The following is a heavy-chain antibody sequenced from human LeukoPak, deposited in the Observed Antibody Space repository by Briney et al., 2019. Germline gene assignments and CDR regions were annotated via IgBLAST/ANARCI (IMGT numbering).Heavy chain of an antibody. CDR2: MNTNNGNT. Sequence: ASVKVSCKASGHTFTDYDINWVRQAPGQGLEWMGWMNTNNGNTGFAQKFQVRGAMTRDPSSTTAYLELTDLTPADTGIYYCARGRGAYGSGSYLYDWGQGTLVTVSS. D-gene: IGHD3-10*01. CDR1: GHTFTDYD. V-gene: IGHV1-8*01. J-gene: IGHJ4*02. CDR3: ARGRGAYGSGSYLYD.